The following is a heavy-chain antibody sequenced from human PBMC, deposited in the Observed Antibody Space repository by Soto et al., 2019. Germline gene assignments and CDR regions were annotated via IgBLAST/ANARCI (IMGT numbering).Heavy chain of an antibody. D-gene: IGHD3-22*01. Sequence: QVQLQQSGPGLVKPSQTLSLTCTVSGGSISYEYYHWTWIRQSPGKVLEWIGYIHYSGSIIYNPSFKSRVTISVDTSKNQFSLQLSSVTAADTAVYFCAREDDGGDRDYDGLDVWGQGTTVTVSS. CDR1: GGSISYEYYH. CDR2: IHYSGSI. V-gene: IGHV4-30-4*08. CDR3: AREDDGGDRDYDGLDV. J-gene: IGHJ6*02.